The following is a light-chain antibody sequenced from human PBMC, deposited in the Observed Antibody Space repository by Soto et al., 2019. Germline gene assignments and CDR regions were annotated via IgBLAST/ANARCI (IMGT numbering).Light chain of an antibody. V-gene: IGLV2-14*01. CDR1: SSDVGGYNY. Sequence: HSALTQPASVSGSPGQSITISCTGTSSDVGGYNYVSWYQQHPGKAPKLMIYEVSNRPSGVSNRFSGSKSGNTASLTISGLQAEDEADYFCNSYGSTSTRYVFGTGTKVTVL. J-gene: IGLJ1*01. CDR3: NSYGSTSTRYV. CDR2: EVS.